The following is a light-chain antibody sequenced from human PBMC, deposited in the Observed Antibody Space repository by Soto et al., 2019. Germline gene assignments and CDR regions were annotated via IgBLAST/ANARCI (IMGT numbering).Light chain of an antibody. Sequence: SYELTQPPSVSVSPGQTASITCSGDKLGDKYACWYQQKPGQSPVLVIYQDNKRPSGIPERFSGSNSGNTATLTISGTQAMDEADYYCQAWHINTYVFGTGTKVTVL. CDR1: KLGDKY. CDR3: QAWHINTYV. J-gene: IGLJ1*01. CDR2: QDN. V-gene: IGLV3-1*01.